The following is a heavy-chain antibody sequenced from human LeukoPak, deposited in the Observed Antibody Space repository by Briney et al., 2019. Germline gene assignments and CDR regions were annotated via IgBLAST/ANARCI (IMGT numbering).Heavy chain of an antibody. CDR1: GFTFSSFA. V-gene: IGHV3-23*01. J-gene: IGHJ4*02. Sequence: SGGSLRLSCAASGFTFSSFAMSWVRQAPGKGLEWVSTISSSGGTTNYADSVEGRFTFSRDNSKKMVYLQMNSLRVEDTAVYYCAKDLPDYGDYIEGYWGQGTLVTVSS. D-gene: IGHD4-17*01. CDR3: AKDLPDYGDYIEGY. CDR2: ISSSGGTT.